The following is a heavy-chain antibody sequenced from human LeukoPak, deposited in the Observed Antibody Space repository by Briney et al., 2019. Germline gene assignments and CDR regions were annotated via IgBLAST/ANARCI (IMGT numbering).Heavy chain of an antibody. CDR2: IIPILGIA. Sequence: SVKVSCKASGGTFSSYAISWVRQAPGQGLEWMGRIIPILGIANYAQKFQGRVTITADKSTSTAYMELSSLRSEDTAVYYSARASQSYYGSGSYYHNFDYWGQGTLVTVSS. D-gene: IGHD3-10*01. J-gene: IGHJ4*02. V-gene: IGHV1-69*04. CDR3: ARASQSYYGSGSYYHNFDY. CDR1: GGTFSSYA.